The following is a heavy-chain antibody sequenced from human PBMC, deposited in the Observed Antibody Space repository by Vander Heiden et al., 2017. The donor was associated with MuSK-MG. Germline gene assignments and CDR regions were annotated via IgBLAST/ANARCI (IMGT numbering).Heavy chain of an antibody. J-gene: IGHJ2*01. V-gene: IGHV4-34*01. CDR2: INHSGST. CDR3: ARGPIAAAAQSWYFDL. D-gene: IGHD6-13*01. Sequence: QVQLQQWGAGLLTPSETLPLTCAVSGGSLSGYYWSWIRQAPGKGLEWIGEINHSGSTNYNPSLKSRVTISVDTSKNQFSLKLSSVTAADTAVYYCARGPIAAAAQSWYFDLWGRGTLVTVSS. CDR1: GGSLSGYY.